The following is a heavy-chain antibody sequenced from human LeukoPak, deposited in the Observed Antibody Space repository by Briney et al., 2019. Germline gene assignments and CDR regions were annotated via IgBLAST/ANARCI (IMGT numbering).Heavy chain of an antibody. CDR2: IYHSGST. CDR3: ARVLAVAGIYDGYYYYGMDV. J-gene: IGHJ6*04. D-gene: IGHD6-19*01. V-gene: IGHV4-38-2*01. CDR1: GYSISSGYY. Sequence: SETLPLTCAVSGYSISSGYYWGWIRRPPGKGLEGIGSIYHSGSTYYNPSLKRRVTISVDTSNNQFSLKLSSVTAADTAVYYCARVLAVAGIYDGYYYYGMDVWGKGTTVTVSS.